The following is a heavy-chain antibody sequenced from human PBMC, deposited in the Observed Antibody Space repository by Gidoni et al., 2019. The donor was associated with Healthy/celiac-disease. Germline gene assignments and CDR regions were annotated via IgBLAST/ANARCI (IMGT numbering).Heavy chain of an antibody. V-gene: IGHV3-23*01. Sequence: EVKLLESGGGLVQPGGSLRLSCAASGFTFSSYAMSWVRQAPGKGLEWVSAISGSGGSTYYADSVKCRFTISRDNSKSTLYLQMNSLRAEDTAVYYCATPGPQWLGSAFDIWGQGTMVTVSS. CDR2: ISGSGGST. D-gene: IGHD6-19*01. CDR3: ATPGPQWLGSAFDI. J-gene: IGHJ3*02. CDR1: GFTFSSYA.